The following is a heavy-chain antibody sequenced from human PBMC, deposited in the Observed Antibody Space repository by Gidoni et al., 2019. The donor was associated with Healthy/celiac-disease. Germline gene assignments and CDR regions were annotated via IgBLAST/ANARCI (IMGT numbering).Heavy chain of an antibody. CDR2: ISYDGSNK. CDR3: AREGVSFKIVPTLYNWFDP. CDR1: GFPFSSYA. V-gene: IGHV3-30-3*01. J-gene: IGHJ5*02. D-gene: IGHD2-2*01. Sequence: QVQLVESGGGVVQPGRSLRLSCAASGFPFSSYAMHWVRQAPGKGLEWVAVISYDGSNKYYADSVKGRFTISRDNSKNTLYLQMNSLRAEDTAVYYCAREGVSFKIVPTLYNWFDPWGQGTLVTVSS.